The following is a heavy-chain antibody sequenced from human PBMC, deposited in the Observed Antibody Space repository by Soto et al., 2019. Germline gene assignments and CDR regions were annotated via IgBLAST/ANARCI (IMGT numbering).Heavy chain of an antibody. CDR1: GFTFSSYA. D-gene: IGHD6-13*01. CDR3: AKEGRVGYSTRIFRRANWFDP. CDR2: ILYDGSNQ. V-gene: IGHV3-33*06. Sequence: QVQLVESGGGVVQPGRSLRLSCAASGFTFSSYAMHWVRQAPGKGLEWVAAILYDGSNQYYADAVKGRFTISRDNSKNTLYLQMNSLRVEDTAVYYCAKEGRVGYSTRIFRRANWFDPWGQGTPVTVSS. J-gene: IGHJ5*02.